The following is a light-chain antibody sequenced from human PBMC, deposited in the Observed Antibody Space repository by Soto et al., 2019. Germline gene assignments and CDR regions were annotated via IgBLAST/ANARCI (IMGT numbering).Light chain of an antibody. J-gene: IGKJ3*01. Sequence: IVLTQSPATLSLSPGERATLSCRASQSVSSYLAWYQQKPGQAHRLLNYAASNRATGIPARFSGSVSGTEFTLTISSLQSEDFAVYYCQQYGSSGVTFGPGTKVDIK. CDR3: QQYGSSGVT. CDR1: QSVSSY. CDR2: AAS. V-gene: IGKV3-11*01.